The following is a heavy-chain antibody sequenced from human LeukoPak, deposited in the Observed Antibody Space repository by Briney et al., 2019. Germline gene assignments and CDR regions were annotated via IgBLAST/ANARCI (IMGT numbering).Heavy chain of an antibody. J-gene: IGHJ5*02. CDR1: GYTFTSYG. Sequence: ASVQVSYKTSGYTFTSYGISWVRQAPGQGLEWMGWISAYNGNTNYAQKFQGRVTMTRDTSTSTAYMDLRSLRSDDTAVYYCARERFTSLYSYGPNWFDPWGQGTLVTVSS. V-gene: IGHV1-18*01. D-gene: IGHD5-18*01. CDR2: ISAYNGNT. CDR3: ARERFTSLYSYGPNWFDP.